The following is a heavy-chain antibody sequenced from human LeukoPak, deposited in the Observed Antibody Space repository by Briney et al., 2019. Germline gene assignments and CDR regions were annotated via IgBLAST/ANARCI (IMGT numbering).Heavy chain of an antibody. Sequence: SETLSLTCAVSDGSISSRNWWTWVRQPPGKGLEWIGEISHSGSTYYNPSLKSRVTISLVTSKNQFSLKLSSVTAADTAVYYCARGSVAVAGTKYFDYWGQGTLVTVSS. CDR2: ISHSGST. J-gene: IGHJ4*02. D-gene: IGHD6-19*01. CDR1: DGSISSRNW. V-gene: IGHV4-4*02. CDR3: ARGSVAVAGTKYFDY.